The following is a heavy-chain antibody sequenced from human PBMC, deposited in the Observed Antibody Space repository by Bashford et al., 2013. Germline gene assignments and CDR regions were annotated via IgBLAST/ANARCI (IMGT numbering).Heavy chain of an antibody. Sequence: ETLSLHLRCLWWVLQWLLLELDPPAPGKGLEWIGEINHSGSTNYNPSLKSRVTISVDTSKNQFSLKLSSVTAADTAVYYCARGQVGSGHQQGYYYYGMDVWGPRDPRSPRLL. V-gene: IGHV4-34*01. CDR2: INHSGST. D-gene: IGHD3-10*01. CDR1: WVLQWLL. CDR3: ARGQVGSGHQQGYYYYGMDV. J-gene: IGHJ6*02.